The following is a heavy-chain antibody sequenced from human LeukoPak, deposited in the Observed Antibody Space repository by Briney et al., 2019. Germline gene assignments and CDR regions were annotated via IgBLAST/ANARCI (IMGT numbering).Heavy chain of an antibody. CDR3: ARAKATVTRAFDI. CDR1: GGSISSYY. Sequence: SETLSLTCTVSGGSISSYYWSWIRQPPGKGLEWIGYIYYSGSTNYNPSLKSRVTISVDTSKNQFSLKLSSVTAADTAVYYCARAKATVTRAFDIWGQGTMVTVSS. CDR2: IYYSGST. J-gene: IGHJ3*02. V-gene: IGHV4-59*01. D-gene: IGHD4-17*01.